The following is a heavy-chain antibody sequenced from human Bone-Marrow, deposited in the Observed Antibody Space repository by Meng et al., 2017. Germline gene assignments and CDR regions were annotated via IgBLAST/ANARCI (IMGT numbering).Heavy chain of an antibody. CDR3: ARGPTTMAHDFDY. CDR2: INHSGST. CDR1: GGSFSDYY. D-gene: IGHD4-11*01. J-gene: IGHJ4*02. Sequence: QVQLTRWGAGLLKPSEPLSLTCVVSGGSFSDYYWSWIRQPPGKGLEWIGEINHSGSTNYNPSLESRATISVDTSQNNLSLKLSSVTAADSAVYYCARGPTTMAHDFDYWGQGTLVTVSS. V-gene: IGHV4-34*01.